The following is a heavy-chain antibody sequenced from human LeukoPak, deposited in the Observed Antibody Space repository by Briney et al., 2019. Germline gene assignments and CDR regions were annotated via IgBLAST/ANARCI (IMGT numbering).Heavy chain of an antibody. CDR1: GGSISSGNYY. D-gene: IGHD4-17*01. CDR3: ARATVTGYYFDY. Sequence: SETLSLTCTVSGGSISSGNYYWSWIRQPAGKGLEWIGRIYTSGSTNYNPSLKSRVTISIDTSKNQFSLKLSSVTAADTAVYYCARATVTGYYFDYWGQGTLVTVSS. V-gene: IGHV4-61*02. J-gene: IGHJ4*02. CDR2: IYTSGST.